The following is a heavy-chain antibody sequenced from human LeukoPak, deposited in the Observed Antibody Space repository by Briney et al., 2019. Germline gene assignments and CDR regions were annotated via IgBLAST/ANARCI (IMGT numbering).Heavy chain of an antibody. CDR2: IYHSGIT. D-gene: IGHD2-2*02. CDR1: GYSITSAYY. V-gene: IGHV4-38-2*02. CDR3: ARGPAAIYMDV. J-gene: IGHJ6*03. Sequence: KPSETLSLTCTVSGYSITSAYYWGWIRQPPGKGLEWIGSIYHSGITNYNPSLKSRVTISLDTSKNQFSLKLSSVTAADTAVYYCARGPAAIYMDVWGKGTTVTISS.